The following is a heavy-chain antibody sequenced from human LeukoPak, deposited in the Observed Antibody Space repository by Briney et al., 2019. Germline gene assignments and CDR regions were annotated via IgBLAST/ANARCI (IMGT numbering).Heavy chain of an antibody. D-gene: IGHD6-19*01. CDR1: GYTFTSYY. Sequence: AASVTVSCTASGYTFTSYYMHWVRQAPGQGLEWVGISNPSGGGTTYAQKFQGRVTLTRDTSTSTVYMELSSLRSEDTAVYYCAREEAGQWLPTAYFDYWGQGTLVTVSS. CDR2: SNPSGGGT. V-gene: IGHV1-46*01. J-gene: IGHJ4*02. CDR3: AREEAGQWLPTAYFDY.